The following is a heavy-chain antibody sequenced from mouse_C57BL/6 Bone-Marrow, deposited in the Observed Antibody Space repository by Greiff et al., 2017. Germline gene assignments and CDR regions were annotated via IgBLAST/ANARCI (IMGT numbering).Heavy chain of an antibody. Sequence: EVQLQQSGAELVRPGSSVKMSCKTSGYTFTSYGINWVKQRPGQGLEWIGYIYIGNGYTEYNEKFKGKATLTSDTSSSTAYMQLSSLTSEDSAIXFCAPIYYYGSSFLNYAMDYWGQGTSVTVSS. CDR3: APIYYYGSSFLNYAMDY. D-gene: IGHD1-1*01. CDR2: IYIGNGYT. V-gene: IGHV1-58*01. CDR1: GYTFTSYG. J-gene: IGHJ4*01.